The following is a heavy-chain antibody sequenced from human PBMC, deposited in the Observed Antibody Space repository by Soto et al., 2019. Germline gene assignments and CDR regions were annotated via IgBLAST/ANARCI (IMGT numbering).Heavy chain of an antibody. V-gene: IGHV4-59*01. CDR2: IYYSGST. CDR3: ARGAAAGVRY. D-gene: IGHD6-13*01. Sequence: SETLSLTCTVSGGSISSYYWSWIRQPPGKGLEWIGYIYYSGSTNYNPSLKSRVTISVDTSKNQFSLKLSSVTAADTAVYSCARGAAAGVRYWGQGTLVTVSS. J-gene: IGHJ4*02. CDR1: GGSISSYY.